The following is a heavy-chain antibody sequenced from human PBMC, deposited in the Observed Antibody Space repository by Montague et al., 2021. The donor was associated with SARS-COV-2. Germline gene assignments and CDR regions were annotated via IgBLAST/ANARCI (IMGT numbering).Heavy chain of an antibody. V-gene: IGHV4-59*01. CDR2: IYYSGST. CDR3: AGDRGRFWHFDL. J-gene: IGHJ2*01. D-gene: IGHD5-12*01. CDR1: GGSISSYY. Sequence: SETLSLTCTVSGGSISSYYWNWIRQSPGKGLEWIGYIYYSGSTKXNPSLKSRVTISVDTSKSQTSLRLNSVTAADTAVYYCAGDRGRFWHFDLWGRGTLVTVSS.